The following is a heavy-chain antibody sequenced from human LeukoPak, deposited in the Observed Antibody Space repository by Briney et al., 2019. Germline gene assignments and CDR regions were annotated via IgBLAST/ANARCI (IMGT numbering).Heavy chain of an antibody. CDR1: GVAISSSY. Sequence: TETLSLTYNVSGVAISSSYRSWIRQPPGKEQEWIGYIYYGGSTNYKPSLKSRVTISVDTSNNQFSRKLSSVTAADTAVYYCAREDYDSSGYHFDYWGQGTLVTVSS. V-gene: IGHV4-59*01. D-gene: IGHD3-22*01. CDR2: IYYGGST. CDR3: AREDYDSSGYHFDY. J-gene: IGHJ4*02.